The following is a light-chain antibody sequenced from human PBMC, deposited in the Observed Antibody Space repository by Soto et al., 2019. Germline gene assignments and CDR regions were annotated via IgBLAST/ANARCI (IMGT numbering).Light chain of an antibody. V-gene: IGLV1-44*01. J-gene: IGLJ2*01. CDR2: RDY. CDR3: AGWDDSLNGVV. Sequence: QLVLTQPPSASGTPGQRVTISCSGSKSNIGTNTVTWYQHLPGTAPKLLIYRDYQRPSGVPDRLSVSKSGTSASLAISGLQSEDEADYYCAGWDDSLNGVVFGGGTQLTVL. CDR1: KSNIGTNT.